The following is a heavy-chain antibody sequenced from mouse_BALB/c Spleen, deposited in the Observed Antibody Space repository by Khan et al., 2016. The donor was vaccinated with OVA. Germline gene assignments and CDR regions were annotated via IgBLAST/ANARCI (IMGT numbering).Heavy chain of an antibody. CDR2: IWTGGRT. D-gene: IGHD2-4*01. CDR3: ARSYDYDVGGFTY. CDR1: GFSLTNYG. J-gene: IGHJ3*01. V-gene: IGHV2-9*02. Sequence: VQLQESGPGLVAPSLSLSITCTVSGFSLTNYGVHWIRQPPGKGLEWLGVIWTGGRTNYNSALMSRLSISKDNSKSQVFLKMNSLQIDDTAIYYGARSYDYDVGGFTYWGQGTLVTVSA.